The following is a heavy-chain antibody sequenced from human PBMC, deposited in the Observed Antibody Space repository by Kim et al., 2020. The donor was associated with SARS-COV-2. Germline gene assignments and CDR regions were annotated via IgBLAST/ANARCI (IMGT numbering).Heavy chain of an antibody. D-gene: IGHD6-19*01. CDR2: GST. Sequence: GSTYSNPSRKSRVTISVDTSKNQFSLKLSSVTAADTAVYYCARISGWVDYWGQGTLVTVSS. CDR3: ARISGWVDY. V-gene: IGHV4-39*01. J-gene: IGHJ4*02.